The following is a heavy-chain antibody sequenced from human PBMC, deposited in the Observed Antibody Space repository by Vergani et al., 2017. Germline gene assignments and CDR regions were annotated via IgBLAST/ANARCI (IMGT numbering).Heavy chain of an antibody. CDR3: AADSGMATITGWYFDL. CDR2: SVVGSGNT. CDR1: GFTFTSSA. J-gene: IGHJ2*01. Sequence: QMQLVQSGPEVKKPGTSVKVSCKASGFTFTSSAMQWVRQARGQRLEWIGWSVVGSGNTNYAQKFQERVTITRDMSTSTAYMELSSLRSEDTAVYYCAADSGMATITGWYFDLWDRGTLVTVSS. D-gene: IGHD5-24*01. V-gene: IGHV1-58*02.